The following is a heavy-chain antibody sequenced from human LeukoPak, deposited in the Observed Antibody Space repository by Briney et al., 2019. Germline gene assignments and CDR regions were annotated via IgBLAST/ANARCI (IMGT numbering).Heavy chain of an antibody. CDR1: GFTFSSYW. V-gene: IGHV3-7*01. CDR2: IKKDGSEK. CDR3: VGGSGWLFDY. D-gene: IGHD6-19*01. Sequence: GGSLRLSCAASGFTFSSYWMFWVRQPPGKGLEWVATIKKDGSEKDYVDSVKGRFTISRDNAENSLSLQMNSLRGDDTAIYYCVGGSGWLFDYWGQGTLLTVSS. J-gene: IGHJ4*02.